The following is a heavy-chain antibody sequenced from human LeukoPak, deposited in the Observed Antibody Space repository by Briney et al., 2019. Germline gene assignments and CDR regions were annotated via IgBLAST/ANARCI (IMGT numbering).Heavy chain of an antibody. Sequence: PSETLSLTCTVSGGSISSSSYYWGWIRQPPGKGLEWIGSVYYSGSTYYNPSLKSRVTISVDTSKNQFSLKLSSVTAADTAVYYCARVVAARSVRRNNWFDPWGQGTLVTVSS. CDR1: GGSISSSSYY. V-gene: IGHV4-39*07. J-gene: IGHJ5*02. D-gene: IGHD6-6*01. CDR2: VYYSGST. CDR3: ARVVAARSVRRNNWFDP.